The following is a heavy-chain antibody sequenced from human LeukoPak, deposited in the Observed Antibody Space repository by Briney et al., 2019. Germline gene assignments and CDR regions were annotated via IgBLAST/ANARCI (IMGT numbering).Heavy chain of an antibody. V-gene: IGHV1-2*02. CDR2: INPNSGGT. Sequence: ASVKVSCTASGYTFTGYYMHWVRQAPGQGLEWMGWINPNSGGTNYAQKFQGRVTMTRDTSISTAYMELSRLRSDDTAVYYCAREVVSSGYYDYWGQGTLVTVSS. CDR1: GYTFTGYY. D-gene: IGHD3-22*01. CDR3: AREVVSSGYYDY. J-gene: IGHJ4*02.